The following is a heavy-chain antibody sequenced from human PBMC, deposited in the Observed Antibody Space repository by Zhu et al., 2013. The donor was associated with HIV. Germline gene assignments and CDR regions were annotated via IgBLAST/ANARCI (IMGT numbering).Heavy chain of an antibody. CDR1: GYIFTNYG. J-gene: IGHJ4*02. CDR3: VRDDSSGPDF. D-gene: IGHD6-19*01. CDR2: INTSNGET. Sequence: QVLLVQSGPEVREPGASVIVSCKASGYIFTNYGISWVRQAPGQGLQWMGRINTSNGETKYEESFQDRLTLTTDIFRSTVYMDLRSLRFDDTALYFCVRDDSSGPDFWGQGTQIYVSS. V-gene: IGHV1-18*01.